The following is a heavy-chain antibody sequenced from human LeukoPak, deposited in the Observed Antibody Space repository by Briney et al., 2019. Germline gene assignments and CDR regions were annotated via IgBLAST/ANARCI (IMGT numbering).Heavy chain of an antibody. CDR1: GFTFSSYS. J-gene: IGHJ4*02. D-gene: IGHD4-17*01. V-gene: IGHV3-48*02. Sequence: PGGSLRLSCAASGFTFSSYSMNWVRQSPGKGLEWVSYISGSSNTIYYADSVKGRFTISRDNAKNSLYLQMNSLRDEDTAAYYCARAVTTVTRGGLVFDYWGQGTLVTVSS. CDR3: ARAVTTVTRGGLVFDY. CDR2: ISGSSNTI.